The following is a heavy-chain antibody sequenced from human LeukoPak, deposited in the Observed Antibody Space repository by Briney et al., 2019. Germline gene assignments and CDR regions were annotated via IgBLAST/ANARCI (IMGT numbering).Heavy chain of an antibody. V-gene: IGHV3-30-3*01. Sequence: GGSLRLSCAASGFTFSSYAMHWVRQAPGKGLEWVAVISYDGSNKYYADSVKGRFTISRDNSKNTLYLQMNSLRAEDTAVYYCAGNQLKAAVFGGWLDPWGQGTLATVSS. CDR2: ISYDGSNK. D-gene: IGHD1-14*01. CDR3: AGNQLKAAVFGGWLDP. J-gene: IGHJ5*02. CDR1: GFTFSSYA.